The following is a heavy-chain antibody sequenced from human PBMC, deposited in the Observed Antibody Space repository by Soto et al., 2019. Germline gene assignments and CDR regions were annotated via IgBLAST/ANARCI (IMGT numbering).Heavy chain of an antibody. CDR3: AKDIPSYILDY. J-gene: IGHJ4*02. Sequence: GGSLRLSCAASGFTFSSYGMHWVRQAPGKGLEWVAVISYDGSNKYYADSVKGRFTISRNKSKNTPYLQMNSLKAEDTAVYYCAKDIPSYILDYWGQGTLVTVSS. V-gene: IGHV3-30*18. CDR2: ISYDGSNK. CDR1: GFTFSSYG. D-gene: IGHD2-2*02.